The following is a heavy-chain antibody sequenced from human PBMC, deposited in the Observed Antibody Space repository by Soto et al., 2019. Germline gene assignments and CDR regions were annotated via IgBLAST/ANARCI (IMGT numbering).Heavy chain of an antibody. CDR1: GYTFTSYA. V-gene: IGHV1-3*01. CDR3: ASEKLDGYNFWFDY. J-gene: IGHJ4*02. Sequence: ASVKVSCKVSGYTFTSYAMHWVRQAPGQRLEWMGWINAGNGNTKYSQKFQGRVTITRDTSASTAYMELSSLRSEDTAVYYCASEKLDGYNFWFDYWGQGTLVTVSS. D-gene: IGHD3-3*01. CDR2: INAGNGNT.